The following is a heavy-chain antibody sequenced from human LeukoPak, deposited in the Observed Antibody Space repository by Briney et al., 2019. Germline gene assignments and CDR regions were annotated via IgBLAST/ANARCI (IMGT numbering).Heavy chain of an antibody. Sequence: GGSLRLSCAASGFTFSNAWMSWVRQAPGKGLEWVGRIKSKTDGGTTDYAAPVKGRFTISRDDSKNTLYLQMNSLKTEDTAVYYCAKDPAFLSPRYFDYWGQGTLVTVSS. CDR2: IKSKTDGGTT. V-gene: IGHV3-15*01. J-gene: IGHJ4*02. CDR3: AKDPAFLSPRYFDY. CDR1: GFTFSNAW. D-gene: IGHD2-2*01.